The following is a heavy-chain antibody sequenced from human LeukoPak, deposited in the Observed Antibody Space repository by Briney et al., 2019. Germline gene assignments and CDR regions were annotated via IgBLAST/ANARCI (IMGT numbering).Heavy chain of an antibody. CDR2: INWNGGST. D-gene: IGHD6-13*01. V-gene: IGHV3-20*04. CDR1: GFTFDDYG. J-gene: IGHJ4*02. Sequence: PGGSLRLSCAASGFTFDDYGMSWVRQAPGKGLEWVSGINWNGGSTGYADSVKGRFTISRDNAKNSLYLQMNSLRAEDTAVYYCAKGKYSSSWYYDYWGQGAVVTVSS. CDR3: AKGKYSSSWYYDY.